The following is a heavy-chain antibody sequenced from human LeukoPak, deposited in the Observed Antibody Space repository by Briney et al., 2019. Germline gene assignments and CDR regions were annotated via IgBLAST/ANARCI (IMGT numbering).Heavy chain of an antibody. Sequence: GGSLRLSCAASGFTFSSYGMHWVRQAPGKGLEWVAFIRYDGSNKYYADSVKGRFTISRDNSKNTLYLQMNSLRAEDTAVYYCAKHRGGWFGSGELDYWGQGTLVTVSS. CDR2: IRYDGSNK. J-gene: IGHJ4*02. CDR1: GFTFSSYG. D-gene: IGHD6-19*01. V-gene: IGHV3-30*02. CDR3: AKHRGGWFGSGELDY.